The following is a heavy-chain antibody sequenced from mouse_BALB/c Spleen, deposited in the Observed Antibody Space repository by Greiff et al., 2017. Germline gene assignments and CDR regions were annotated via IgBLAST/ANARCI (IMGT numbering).Heavy chain of an antibody. CDR1: GFSLTSYG. J-gene: IGHJ4*01. CDR2: IWAGGST. D-gene: IGHD1-1*01. Sequence: VQLQQSGPGLVAPSQSLSITCTVSGFSLTSYGVHWVRQPPGKGLEWLGVIWAGGSTNYNSALMSRLSISKDNSKSQVFLKMNSLQTDDTAMYYCARDQGYYGSSYAMDYWGQGTSVTVSS. V-gene: IGHV2-9*02. CDR3: ARDQGYYGSSYAMDY.